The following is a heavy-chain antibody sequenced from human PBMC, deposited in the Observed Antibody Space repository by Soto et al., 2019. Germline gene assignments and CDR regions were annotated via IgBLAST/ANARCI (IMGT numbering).Heavy chain of an antibody. V-gene: IGHV3-30-3*01. CDR1: GFTFSSYE. CDR3: AREGQKRIAAAGTTYGMDV. CDR2: ISYDGSNK. Sequence: SLRLSCAASGFTFSSYEMNWVRQAPGKGLEWVAVISYDGSNKYYADSVKGRFTISRDNSKNTLYLQMNSLRAEDTAVYYCAREGQKRIAAAGTTYGMDVWGQGTTVTVS. J-gene: IGHJ6*02. D-gene: IGHD6-13*01.